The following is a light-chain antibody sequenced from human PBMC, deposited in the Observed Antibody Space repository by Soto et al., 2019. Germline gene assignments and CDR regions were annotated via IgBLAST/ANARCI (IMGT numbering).Light chain of an antibody. CDR3: QQYGSSALT. V-gene: IGKV3-20*01. J-gene: IGKJ1*01. CDR2: GAS. CDR1: QSVTSNY. Sequence: EIVLTQSPGTLSLSPGEGATLSCRASQSVTSNYLAWYQQKPGQAPRLLIYGASSRATGIPDRFSGSGSGTDFTLTISRLESEDVAVYYCQQYGSSALTFGQGTKVEIK.